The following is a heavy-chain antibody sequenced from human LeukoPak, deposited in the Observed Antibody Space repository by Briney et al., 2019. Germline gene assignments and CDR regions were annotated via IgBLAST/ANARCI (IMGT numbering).Heavy chain of an antibody. CDR1: GFTFSSYG. Sequence: QPGGSLRLSCAASGFTFSSYGMHWVRQAPGKGLEWVAVISYDGSNKYYADSVKGRFTISRDNSKNTLYLQMNSLRAEDTAVYYCAKAKYYYDSSGFFDYWGQGTLVTVSS. J-gene: IGHJ4*02. CDR3: AKAKYYYDSSGFFDY. V-gene: IGHV3-30*18. D-gene: IGHD3-22*01. CDR2: ISYDGSNK.